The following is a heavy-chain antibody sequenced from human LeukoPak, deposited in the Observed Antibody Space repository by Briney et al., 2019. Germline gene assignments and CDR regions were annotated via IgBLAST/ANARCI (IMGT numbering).Heavy chain of an antibody. CDR2: ISYDGSNK. J-gene: IGHJ4*02. CDR1: GFTFSSYG. CDR3: ARYSSSFHFDY. V-gene: IGHV3-30*03. Sequence: GGSLRLSCAASGFTFSSYGMHWVRQAPGKGLEWVAVISYDGSNKYYADSVKGRFTISRDNSKNTLYLQMNSLRAEDTAVYYCARYSSSFHFDYWGQGTLVTVSS. D-gene: IGHD6-6*01.